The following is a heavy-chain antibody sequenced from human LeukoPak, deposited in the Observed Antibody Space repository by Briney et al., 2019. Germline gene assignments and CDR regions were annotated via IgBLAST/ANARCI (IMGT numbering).Heavy chain of an antibody. Sequence: GGSLRLSCAASGFTFSSYGMHWVRQAPGKGLEWVAVISYDGSNKYYADPVKGRFTISRDNSKNTLYLQMNSLRAEDTAVYYCAKDGGYCSSTSCHYFYYYYYGMDVWGQGTAVTVSS. CDR2: ISYDGSNK. D-gene: IGHD2-2*01. J-gene: IGHJ6*02. CDR1: GFTFSSYG. V-gene: IGHV3-30*18. CDR3: AKDGGYCSSTSCHYFYYYYYGMDV.